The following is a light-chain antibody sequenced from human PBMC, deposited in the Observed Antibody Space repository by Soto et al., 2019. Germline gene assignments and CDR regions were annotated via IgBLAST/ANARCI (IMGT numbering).Light chain of an antibody. V-gene: IGKV3-11*01. Sequence: EIVMTQSPATLSVSPGERATLSCRASQSVRTSLVWYQQKPGQAPRLLIYDASKRATGVPARFSGSGSGTDFSLTISSLEPEDFAYYYCQQRSNGFTFGGGTKVEI. CDR1: QSVRTS. J-gene: IGKJ4*01. CDR3: QQRSNGFT. CDR2: DAS.